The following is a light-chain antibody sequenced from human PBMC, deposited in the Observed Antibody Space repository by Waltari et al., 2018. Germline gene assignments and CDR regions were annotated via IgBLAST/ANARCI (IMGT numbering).Light chain of an antibody. CDR1: NIGSRN. CDR2: RDN. J-gene: IGLJ2*01. CDR3: QVWDSSSNAV. Sequence: SFDLTQPLSVSVALGQTARLTCGGDNIGSRNVHWYQQKPGQAPILVIYRDNNRPSGFPGRFSGTNSGNTATLRISRAQAGDEADYFCQVWDSSSNAVFGGGTKLTVL. V-gene: IGLV3-9*01.